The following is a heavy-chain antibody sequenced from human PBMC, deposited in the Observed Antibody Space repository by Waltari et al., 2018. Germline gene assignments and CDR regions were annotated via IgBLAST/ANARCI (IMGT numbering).Heavy chain of an antibody. CDR2: INPNSGGT. CDR3: ARDGLRFLEWLSNWFDP. D-gene: IGHD3-3*01. CDR1: GYTFTGYD. Sequence: QVQLVQSGAEVKKPGASVKVSCKASGYTFTGYDMHWVRQLPGQGLEWMGWINPNSGGTNFAQKFQGRVTMTRDTSISTAYMELSRLRSDDTAVYYCARDGLRFLEWLSNWFDPWGQGTLVTVSS. J-gene: IGHJ5*02. V-gene: IGHV1-2*02.